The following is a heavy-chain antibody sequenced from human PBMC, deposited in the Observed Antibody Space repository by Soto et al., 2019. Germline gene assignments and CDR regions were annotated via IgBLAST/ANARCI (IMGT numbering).Heavy chain of an antibody. CDR1: GGTFSSYA. Sequence: QVQLVQSGAEVKKPGSSVKVPCKASGGTFSSYAISWVRQAPGQGLEWMGGIIPIFGTAKYAQKFQGRVTMTADEFTSTEYMELSSLRSEHTAVYYGARVSYSDAFDIWGQGKMVTVAS. CDR2: IIPIFGTA. J-gene: IGHJ3*02. V-gene: IGHV1-69*01. CDR3: ARVSYSDAFDI. D-gene: IGHD1-26*01.